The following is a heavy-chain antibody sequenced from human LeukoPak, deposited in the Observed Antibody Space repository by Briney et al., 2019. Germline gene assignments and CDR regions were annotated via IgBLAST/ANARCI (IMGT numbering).Heavy chain of an antibody. CDR3: ARDSGDYVWGSYRYDAFDI. V-gene: IGHV1-46*01. Sequence: GASVKVSCKASGYTFTSYYMHWVRQAPGQGLEWMGIINPSGGSTSYAQKFQGRVTITADESTSTAYMELSSLRSEDTAVYYCARDSGDYVWGSYRYDAFDIWGQGTMVTVSS. D-gene: IGHD3-16*02. CDR2: INPSGGST. CDR1: GYTFTSYY. J-gene: IGHJ3*02.